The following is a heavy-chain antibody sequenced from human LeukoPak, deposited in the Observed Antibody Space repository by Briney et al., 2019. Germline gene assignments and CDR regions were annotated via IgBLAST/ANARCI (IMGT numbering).Heavy chain of an antibody. J-gene: IGHJ4*02. CDR1: GFTFSSYS. Sequence: GGSLRLSCAASGFTFSSYSMNWVRQAPGKGLEWVSSISSSSSYKYYADSVEGRFTISRDNAKNSLYLQMNSLRAEDTAVYYCARDLSGSYGYYFDYWGQGTLVTVSS. V-gene: IGHV3-21*01. CDR3: ARDLSGSYGYYFDY. CDR2: ISSSSSYK. D-gene: IGHD1-26*01.